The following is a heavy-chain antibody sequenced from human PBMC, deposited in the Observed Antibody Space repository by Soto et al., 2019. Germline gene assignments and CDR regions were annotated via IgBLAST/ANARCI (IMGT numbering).Heavy chain of an antibody. D-gene: IGHD3-10*01. CDR3: AKGGSGSYYAWFDP. CDR1: GFTFDDYA. J-gene: IGHJ5*02. Sequence: EVQLVESGGGLVQPGRSLRLSCAASGFTFDDYAMHCVRQAPGKGLEWVSGISWNSGSIGYADSVKGRFTISRDNAKNSLYLQMNSLRAEDTALYYCAKGGSGSYYAWFDPWGQGTLVTVSS. CDR2: ISWNSGSI. V-gene: IGHV3-9*01.